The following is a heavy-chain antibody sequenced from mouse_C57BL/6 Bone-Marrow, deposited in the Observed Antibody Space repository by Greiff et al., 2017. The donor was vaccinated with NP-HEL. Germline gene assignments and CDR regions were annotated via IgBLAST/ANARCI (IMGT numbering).Heavy chain of an antibody. J-gene: IGHJ1*03. V-gene: IGHV1-69*01. CDR3: ARAYYYGSSCDFDV. CDR2: IDPSDSYT. Sequence: QVQLQQPGAELVMPGASVKLSCKASGYTFTSYWMHWVKQRPGQGLEWIGEIDPSDSYTKYNPKFKGKSTLTVDKSSSTAYMLLSSLTSEDSAVYYCARAYYYGSSCDFDVWGTGTTVTVSS. D-gene: IGHD1-1*01. CDR1: GYTFTSYW.